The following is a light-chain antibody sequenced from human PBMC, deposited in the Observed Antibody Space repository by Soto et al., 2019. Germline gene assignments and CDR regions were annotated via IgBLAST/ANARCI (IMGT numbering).Light chain of an antibody. CDR1: PSPLYRDGQAY. V-gene: IGKV2-29*01. CDR2: EVS. CDR3: MQGTHWPIT. J-gene: IGKJ5*01. Sequence: IVMTQTXLSLSVTPGQRAPISCKSCPSPLYRDGQAYLFCGLQKXGXXPXXXXYEVSNRFSGVPDRFSGSGSGTDFARKISRVEAEDAGVYYGMQGTHWPITFGQGTRLEI.